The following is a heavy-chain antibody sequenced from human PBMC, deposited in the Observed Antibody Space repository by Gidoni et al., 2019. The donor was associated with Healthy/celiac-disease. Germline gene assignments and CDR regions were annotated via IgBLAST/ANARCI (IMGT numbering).Heavy chain of an antibody. J-gene: IGHJ6*03. Sequence: QVQLVQSGAEVKKPGSSVKVSCKASGGTFSSYALSWVRQAPGQGLEWMGGIIPIFGTANYAQKFQGRVTITADESTSTAYMELSSLRSEDTAVYYCARALRVGTSCYFGDPKCISYYYYMDVWGKGTTVTVSS. CDR1: GGTFSSYA. D-gene: IGHD2-2*01. V-gene: IGHV1-69*01. CDR3: ARALRVGTSCYFGDPKCISYYYYMDV. CDR2: IIPIFGTA.